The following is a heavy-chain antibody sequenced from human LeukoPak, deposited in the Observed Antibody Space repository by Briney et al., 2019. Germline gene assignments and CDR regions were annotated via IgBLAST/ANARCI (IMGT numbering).Heavy chain of an antibody. V-gene: IGHV4-59*08. CDR2: INYGGST. CDR1: GGSLSDDY. J-gene: IGHJ6*03. CDR3: ARRRPAPMVNLEEDRQYYMDV. Sequence: SETLSLTCSVSGGSLSDDYWSWIRQPPGKALEWIGYINYGGSTNYNPSLKSRVTMSVDTSKNQFSLILSSVSAADTAVYYCARRRPAPMVNLEEDRQYYMDVWGSGTTVTVSS. D-gene: IGHD5-18*01.